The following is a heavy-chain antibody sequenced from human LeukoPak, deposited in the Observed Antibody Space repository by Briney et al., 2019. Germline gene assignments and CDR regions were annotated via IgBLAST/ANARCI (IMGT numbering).Heavy chain of an antibody. CDR3: ARMMALTFNC. CDR1: GYTFTGYY. D-gene: IGHD5-24*01. Sequence: GASVKVSCKASGYTFTGYYLHWVRQAPGQGLEWMGWINPDSGGTNYAQKFQGRVTMTRDTSINTAYMELNRLSSDDTAAYYCARMMALTFNCWGQGTLVTVSS. J-gene: IGHJ4*02. V-gene: IGHV1-2*02. CDR2: INPDSGGT.